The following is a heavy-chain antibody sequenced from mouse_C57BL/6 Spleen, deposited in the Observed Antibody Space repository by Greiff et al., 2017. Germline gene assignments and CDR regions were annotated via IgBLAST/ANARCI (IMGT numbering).Heavy chain of an antibody. CDR3: ARGDWFAY. J-gene: IGHJ3*01. Sequence: EVQLQASGPGLVKPSQSLSLTCSVTGYSITSGYYWNWIRQFPGNKLEWMGYISYDGSNNYNPSLKNRISITRDTSKNQFFLKLKSVTTEDTATCYCARGDWFAYGGQGTLVTVSA. V-gene: IGHV3-6*01. CDR2: ISYDGSN. CDR1: GYSITSGYY.